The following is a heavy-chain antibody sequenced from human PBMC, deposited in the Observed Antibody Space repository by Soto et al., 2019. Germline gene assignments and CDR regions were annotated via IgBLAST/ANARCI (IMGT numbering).Heavy chain of an antibody. CDR2: ISGSGDST. CDR1: GFTFSSYA. J-gene: IGHJ4*02. V-gene: IGHV3-23*01. D-gene: IGHD1-26*01. CDR3: ARRGSGSYYDY. Sequence: EVQLLESGGGLVQPGGSLRLSFAASGFTFSSYAMRWVRQAPGKGLEWVSAISGSGDSTYYADSVKGRFTVSRDNSKNTLYLQMNSLRAEDTAVYYCARRGSGSYYDYWGQGTLVTVSS.